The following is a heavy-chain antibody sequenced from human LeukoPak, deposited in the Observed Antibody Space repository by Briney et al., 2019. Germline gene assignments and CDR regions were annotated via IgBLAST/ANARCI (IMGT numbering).Heavy chain of an antibody. J-gene: IGHJ4*02. V-gene: IGHV4-34*01. D-gene: IGHD4-23*01. Sequence: NPSDTLSLTCTVYGGSLSGYYWSWIRQPPGKGLEWIGEINHSGSTNYNPSLKSRVTIPEDTSKNQFSLKLSSVTAADTAVYYWARGKRRRWIPNYYFDYWGQGTLVTVSS. CDR2: INHSGST. CDR1: GGSLSGYY. CDR3: ARGKRRRWIPNYYFDY.